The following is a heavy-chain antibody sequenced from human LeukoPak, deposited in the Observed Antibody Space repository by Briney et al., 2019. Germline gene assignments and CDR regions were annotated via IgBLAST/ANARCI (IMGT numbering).Heavy chain of an antibody. CDR2: IYSGGST. CDR3: TRVSVALTNAFDI. J-gene: IGHJ3*02. V-gene: IGHV3-53*01. D-gene: IGHD3-3*01. CDR1: GLIVSSNY. Sequence: PGGSLRLSCAASGLIVSSNYMSWVRQAPGKGLEWVSVIYSGGSTHYADSVKGRFTISRDTSKNRLYLQMNSLRAEDTAVYYCTRVSVALTNAFDIWGQGTVVTVSS.